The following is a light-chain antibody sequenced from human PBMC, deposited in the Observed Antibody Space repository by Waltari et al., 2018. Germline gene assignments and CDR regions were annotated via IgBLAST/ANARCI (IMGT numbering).Light chain of an antibody. CDR2: GAS. V-gene: IGKV3-20*01. J-gene: IGKJ4*01. CDR3: QQYDSIVLT. Sequence: EIVLTQSPGTLSLSQGERATLSCRASQSVTYNFLNWYQQKPGQAPRLLIYGASSRATGIPYRFSGSGSGTDFTLTISRLEPEDFAVYYCQQYDSIVLTFGGGTKVEI. CDR1: QSVTYNF.